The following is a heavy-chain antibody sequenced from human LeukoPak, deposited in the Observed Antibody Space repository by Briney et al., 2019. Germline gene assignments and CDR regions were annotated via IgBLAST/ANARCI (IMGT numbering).Heavy chain of an antibody. V-gene: IGHV5-51*01. D-gene: IGHD3-10*01. J-gene: IGHJ3*02. Sequence: GESLKISCKGSGYSFTSYWIDWVRQMPGKGLEWMGIIYPGDSDTRYSPSFQGQVTISADKSISTAYLQWSSLKASGTAMYYCARPGTVLLWFGELFPQDAFDIWGQGTMVTVSS. CDR3: ARPGTVLLWFGELFPQDAFDI. CDR1: GYSFTSYW. CDR2: IYPGDSDT.